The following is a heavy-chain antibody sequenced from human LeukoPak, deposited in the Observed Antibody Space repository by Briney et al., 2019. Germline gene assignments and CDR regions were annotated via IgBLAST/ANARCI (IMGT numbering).Heavy chain of an antibody. Sequence: SETLSLTCTVSGGSISSGSYYWGWIRQPPGKGLEWIGSIYYSGSTYYNPSLKSRVTISVDTSKNQFSLKLSSVTAADTAVYHCARHSGYTYGYVDCWGQGTLVTVSS. J-gene: IGHJ4*02. CDR2: IYYSGST. V-gene: IGHV4-39*01. CDR3: ARHSGYTYGYVDC. D-gene: IGHD5-18*01. CDR1: GGSISSGSYY.